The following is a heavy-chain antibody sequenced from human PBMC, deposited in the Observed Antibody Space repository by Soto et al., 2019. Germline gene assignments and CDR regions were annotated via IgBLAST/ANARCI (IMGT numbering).Heavy chain of an antibody. CDR1: GFTFSSYW. D-gene: IGHD3-10*01. Sequence: GGSLRLSCAASGFTFSSYWMSWVRQAPGKGLEWVANIKQDGSEKYYVDSVKGRFTISRDNAKNSLYLQMNSLRAEDTAVYYCASTGRFYVGFYYYGMDVWGQGTTVTVSS. J-gene: IGHJ6*02. CDR3: ASTGRFYVGFYYYGMDV. V-gene: IGHV3-7*01. CDR2: IKQDGSEK.